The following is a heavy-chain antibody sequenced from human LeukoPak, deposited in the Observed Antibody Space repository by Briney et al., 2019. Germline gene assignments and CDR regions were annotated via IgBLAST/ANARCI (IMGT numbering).Heavy chain of an antibody. D-gene: IGHD3-10*01. CDR1: GGSISIYY. J-gene: IGHJ6*03. V-gene: IGHV4-4*07. CDR2: IFTSGIT. Sequence: SETLSLTCTVSGGSISIYYWNWIRQPAGKGLEWIGRIFTSGITNYDPSLKSRVTMSVDTSKNQFSLNLSSVTAADTAVYSCARESSGNYYNPLGYMDVWGKGTTVTVSS. CDR3: ARESSGNYYNPLGYMDV.